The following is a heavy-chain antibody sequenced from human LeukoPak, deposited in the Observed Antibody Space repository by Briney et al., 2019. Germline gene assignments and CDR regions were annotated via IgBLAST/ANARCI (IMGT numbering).Heavy chain of an antibody. CDR3: ARDYYGYNWFDP. Sequence: SETLSLTCAVYGGSFSGYYWSWVRQPPGKGLEWIGEINHSGSTNYNPSLKSRVTISVDTSKNQFSLKLSSVTAADTAVYYCARDYYGYNWFDPWGQGTLVTVSS. V-gene: IGHV4-34*01. CDR2: INHSGST. CDR1: GGSFSGYY. J-gene: IGHJ5*02. D-gene: IGHD3-22*01.